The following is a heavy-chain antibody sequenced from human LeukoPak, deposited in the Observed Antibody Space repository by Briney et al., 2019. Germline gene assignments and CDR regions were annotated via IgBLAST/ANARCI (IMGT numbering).Heavy chain of an antibody. Sequence: SETLSLTCTVSGGSISSSSYYWGWIRQPPGKGLEWIGSIYYSGSTYYNPSLKSRVTISVDTSKNQFSLKLSSVTAADTAVYYCARHGVDYDFWSGYQLDYWGQGTLVTASS. CDR1: GGSISSSSYY. D-gene: IGHD3-3*01. J-gene: IGHJ4*02. CDR3: ARHGVDYDFWSGYQLDY. CDR2: IYYSGST. V-gene: IGHV4-39*01.